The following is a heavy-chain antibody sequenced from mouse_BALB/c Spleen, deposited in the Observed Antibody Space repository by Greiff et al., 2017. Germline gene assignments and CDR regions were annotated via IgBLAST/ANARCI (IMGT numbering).Heavy chain of an antibody. CDR2: ISSGGST. J-gene: IGHJ4*01. CDR1: GFTFSSYA. CDR3: ARELRLRAMDY. V-gene: IGHV5-6-5*01. Sequence: EVKVVESGGGLVKPGGSLKLSCAASGFTFSSYAMSWVRQTPEKRLEWVASISSGGSTYYPDSVKGRFTISRDNARNILYLQMSSLRSEDTAMYYCARELRLRAMDYWGQGTSVTVSS. D-gene: IGHD1-2*01.